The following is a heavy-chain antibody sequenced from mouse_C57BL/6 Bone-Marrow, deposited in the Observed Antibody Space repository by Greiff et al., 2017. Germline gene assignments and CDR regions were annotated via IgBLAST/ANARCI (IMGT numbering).Heavy chain of an antibody. CDR2: IYPGNSDT. CDR1: GYTFTSYW. J-gene: IGHJ1*03. D-gene: IGHD2-13*01. CDR3: TKVISYWYFDV. V-gene: IGHV1-5*01. Sequence: VQLQQSGTVLARPGASVKMSCKTSGYTFTSYWMHWVKQRPGQGLEWIGAIYPGNSDTSSNQKFKGKAKLTAVTSASTSYIELSSLTNEDSAVYYCTKVISYWYFDVWGTGTTVTVSS.